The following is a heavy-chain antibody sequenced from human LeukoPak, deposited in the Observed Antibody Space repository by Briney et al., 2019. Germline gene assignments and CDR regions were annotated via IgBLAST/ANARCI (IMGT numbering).Heavy chain of an antibody. J-gene: IGHJ6*02. CDR2: IRSKANSYAT. CDR3: TRHGRYYYDSSGYDPDYYYYGMDV. V-gene: IGHV3-73*01. D-gene: IGHD3-22*01. CDR1: GFTFSGSA. Sequence: PGGSLRLSCAASGFTFSGSAMHWVRQASGKGLEWVGRIRSKANSYATAYAASVKGRFTISRDDSKNTAYLKMNSLKTEDTALYYCTRHGRYYYDSSGYDPDYYYYGMDVRGQGTTVTVPS.